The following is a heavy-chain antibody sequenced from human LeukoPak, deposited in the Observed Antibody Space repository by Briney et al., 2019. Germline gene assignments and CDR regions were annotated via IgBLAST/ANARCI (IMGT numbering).Heavy chain of an antibody. CDR3: ARGGYYYGSAPRVGMDV. V-gene: IGHV1-18*01. J-gene: IGHJ6*02. CDR1: GYTFTSYG. CDR2: ISAYNGNT. Sequence: EASVKVSCMASGYTFTSYGISWVRQAPGQGLEWMGWISAYNGNTNYAQKLQGRVTMTTDTSTSTAYMELRSLRSDDTAVYYCARGGYYYGSAPRVGMDVWGQGTTVTVSS. D-gene: IGHD3-10*01.